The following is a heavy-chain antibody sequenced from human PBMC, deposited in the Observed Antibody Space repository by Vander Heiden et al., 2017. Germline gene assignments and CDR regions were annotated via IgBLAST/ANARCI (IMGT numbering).Heavy chain of an antibody. D-gene: IGHD1-26*01. Sequence: EVQLVESGGGLVQPGGSLRLSFAASGFTFSSYSMNWVRQAPGEGVGWFSLISSSSTIYYADSVKGRFTISRDNAKNSLYLQMNSLRAEDTAVYYCAREPGGELLPDYWGQGTLVTVSS. CDR3: AREPGGELLPDY. V-gene: IGHV3-48*01. CDR2: ISSSSTI. CDR1: GFTFSSYS. J-gene: IGHJ4*02.